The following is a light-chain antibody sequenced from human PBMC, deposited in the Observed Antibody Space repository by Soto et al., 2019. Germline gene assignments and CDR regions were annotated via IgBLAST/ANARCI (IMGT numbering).Light chain of an antibody. Sequence: IVLTQSPDTLSLSPGERATLSCRASQSVRDTYLAWYQQKPGQAPSLLIYGASNRATGVPDRFSGSGSGTDFALTIRRLEPEDFALYYCQYCTISAGTFGQGTKVEIK. J-gene: IGKJ1*01. CDR1: QSVRDTY. CDR2: GAS. CDR3: QYCTISAGT. V-gene: IGKV3-20*01.